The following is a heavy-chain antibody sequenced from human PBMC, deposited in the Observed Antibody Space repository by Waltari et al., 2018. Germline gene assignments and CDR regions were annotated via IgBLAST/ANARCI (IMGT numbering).Heavy chain of an antibody. CDR2: ISGSGGST. J-gene: IGHJ4*02. D-gene: IGHD6-6*01. CDR1: AFTFSSYA. Sequence: EVQLLESGGGLVQPGGSLRISCAASAFTFSSYAMSWFRQAPGKGLEWVSAISGSGGSTYYADSVKGRFTISRDNSKNTLYLQMNSLRAEDTAVFYCAKQVSSTAARGGYYFDYWGQGTLVTVSS. CDR3: AKQVSSTAARGGYYFDY. V-gene: IGHV3-23*01.